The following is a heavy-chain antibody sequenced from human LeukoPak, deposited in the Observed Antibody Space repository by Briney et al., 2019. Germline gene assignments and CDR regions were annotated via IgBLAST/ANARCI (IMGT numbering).Heavy chain of an antibody. CDR3: ARGHLGGYGSGSYYSRGRPPTHDY. CDR1: GGSINSSYYY. J-gene: IGHJ4*02. V-gene: IGHV4-39*07. D-gene: IGHD3-10*01. Sequence: NPSETLSLTCTVSGGSINSSYYYWGWIRQPPGKGLEWIGSIYYSGSTYYNPSLKSRVTILIDTSKNQFSLKLSSVTAADTAVYYCARGHLGGYGSGSYYSRGRPPTHDYWGQGTLVTVSS. CDR2: IYYSGST.